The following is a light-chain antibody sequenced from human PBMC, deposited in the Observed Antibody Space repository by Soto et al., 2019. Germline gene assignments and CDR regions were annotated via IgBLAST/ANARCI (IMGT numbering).Light chain of an antibody. V-gene: IGLV2-23*01. J-gene: IGLJ2*01. Sequence: QSALTQPASVSGSPGQSITISCTGTSSDVGSYNHVSWYQQHPGKVPKLMIYEASERPSGVSNRFSGSKSGNTASLTISGLQAEDEAVYYCSSYATRATVIFGGGTKVTVL. CDR1: SSDVGSYNH. CDR2: EAS. CDR3: SSYATRATVI.